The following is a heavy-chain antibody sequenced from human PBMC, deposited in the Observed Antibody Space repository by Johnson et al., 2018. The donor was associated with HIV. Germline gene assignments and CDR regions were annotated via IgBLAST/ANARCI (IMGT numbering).Heavy chain of an antibody. CDR1: GFTFSNAW. CDR2: IKTNTDGGTT. V-gene: IGHV3-15*01. D-gene: IGHD2-21*02. CDR3: TTDRWYSYAFDI. Sequence: VQLVESGGGLVKPGGSLRLSCAASGFTFSNAWMSWVRQAPGKGLEWVGRIKTNTDGGTTDYAAPVTGRFHITRDDSKNTLYLKMTSLKTEDTAVDYCTTDRWYSYAFDIWGQGTMVTVSS. J-gene: IGHJ3*02.